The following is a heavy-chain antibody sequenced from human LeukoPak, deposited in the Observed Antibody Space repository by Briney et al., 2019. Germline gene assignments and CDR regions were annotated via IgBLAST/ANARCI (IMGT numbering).Heavy chain of an antibody. CDR1: GFTFNSYW. Sequence: GGSLRLSCAASGFTFNSYWMNWVRQAPGRGLEWVANIKQDGAEKYYVDSVKGRFTISRDNSKNTLYLQMNSLRPEDTAVYYCAGAAAAVFDYWGQGTLVTVSS. CDR3: AGAAAAVFDY. D-gene: IGHD6-13*01. V-gene: IGHV3-7*04. J-gene: IGHJ4*02. CDR2: IKQDGAEK.